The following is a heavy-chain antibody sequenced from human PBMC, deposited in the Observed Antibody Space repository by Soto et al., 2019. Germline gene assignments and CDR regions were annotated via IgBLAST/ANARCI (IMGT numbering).Heavy chain of an antibody. V-gene: IGHV3-23*01. D-gene: IGHD6-13*01. J-gene: IGHJ4*02. CDR2: ISGSGGST. CDR3: AKDQGSSWYEIDY. CDR1: GFTFSNYA. Sequence: EVQLLESGGGLVQPGGSLRLSCAASGFTFSNYAVTWVRQAPGKGLEWVSTISGSGGSTYYADSVKGRFTISRDNSKNTLYLQMNSLRAEDTAVYYCAKDQGSSWYEIDYWGKGNLVTV.